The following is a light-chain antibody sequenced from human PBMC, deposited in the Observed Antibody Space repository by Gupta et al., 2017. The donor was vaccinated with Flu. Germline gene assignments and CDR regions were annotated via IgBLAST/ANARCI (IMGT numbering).Light chain of an antibody. V-gene: IGLV3-21*02. CDR1: NIGGKS. J-gene: IGLJ1*01. Sequence: GRTARIPGGGSNIGGKSVHWYQLKPGQAPVLVVYVDSDRPAGIPERFSGSNSGNTATLTISRVEAGDEADYYCQVWDSSSDQCVFGTGTKVTVL. CDR3: QVWDSSSDQCV. CDR2: VDS.